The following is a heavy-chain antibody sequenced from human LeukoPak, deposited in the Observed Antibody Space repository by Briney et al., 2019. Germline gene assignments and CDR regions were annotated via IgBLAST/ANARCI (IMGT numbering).Heavy chain of an antibody. CDR1: GFTFSAYD. V-gene: IGHV3-48*03. J-gene: IGHJ6*03. CDR2: ITSSGTTI. Sequence: PGGSLRLSCATSGFTFSAYDMNWVRQAPGKGLEWVSHITSSGTTIYYADSVKGRFTISRDNAKNSVYLQMNSLRSEDTAVYYCARRLRYFDWYELNYYYYMDVWGKGTTVTIS. D-gene: IGHD3-9*01. CDR3: ARRLRYFDWYELNYYYYMDV.